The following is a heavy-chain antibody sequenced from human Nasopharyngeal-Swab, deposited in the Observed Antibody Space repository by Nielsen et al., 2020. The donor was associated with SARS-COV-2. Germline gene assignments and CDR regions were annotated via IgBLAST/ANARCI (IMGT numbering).Heavy chain of an antibody. CDR3: AKDRTILGYCSSTSCYAFDI. CDR2: ISYDGSNK. CDR1: GFTFSSYG. J-gene: IGHJ3*02. V-gene: IGHV3-30*18. D-gene: IGHD2-2*01. Sequence: GGSLRLSCAASGFTFSSYGMYWVRQAPGKGLAWVAVISYDGSNKYYADSVKGRFTISRDNSKNTLYLQMNSLRAEDTAVYYCAKDRTILGYCSSTSCYAFDIWGQGTMVTVSS.